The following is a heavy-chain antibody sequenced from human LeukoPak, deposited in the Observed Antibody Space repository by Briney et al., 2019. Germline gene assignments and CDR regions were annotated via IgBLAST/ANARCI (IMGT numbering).Heavy chain of an antibody. Sequence: ASVKVSCKASGYTSTGKYMHWVRQAPGQGLEWMGWINPNSGGTSYVQKFQGRVTMTRDTSISTAYMELSSLRSDDTAVYYCARGYYYDSSGYFDLDYWGQGTLVTVSS. J-gene: IGHJ4*02. CDR2: INPNSGGT. CDR1: GYTSTGKY. V-gene: IGHV1-2*02. CDR3: ARGYYYDSSGYFDLDY. D-gene: IGHD3-22*01.